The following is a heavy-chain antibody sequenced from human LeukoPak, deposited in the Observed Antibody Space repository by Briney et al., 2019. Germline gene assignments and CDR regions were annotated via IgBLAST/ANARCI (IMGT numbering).Heavy chain of an antibody. CDR1: GGSFSAFY. D-gene: IGHD6-19*01. J-gene: IGHJ4*02. CDR3: ARARDLSSGADY. CDR2: INQGGST. Sequence: PSETLSLTCNVYGGSFSAFYWSWIRQPPGKGLEWIGEINQGGSTNYNPSLKSRVTISVDTSKNQFSLKLTSVTAADTAVYYCARARDLSSGADYWGQGTLVTVSS. V-gene: IGHV4-34*01.